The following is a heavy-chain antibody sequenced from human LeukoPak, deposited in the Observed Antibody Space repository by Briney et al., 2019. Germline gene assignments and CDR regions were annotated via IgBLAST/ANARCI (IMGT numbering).Heavy chain of an antibody. J-gene: IGHJ4*02. Sequence: ASVKASCKASGGTFSSYAISWVRQAPGQGLEWMGGIIPIFGTANYAQKFQGRVTITADESTSTAYMELSSLRSEDTAVYYCARGSGSYLDPFDYWGQGTLVTVSS. CDR2: IIPIFGTA. CDR1: GGTFSSYA. D-gene: IGHD1-26*01. CDR3: ARGSGSYLDPFDY. V-gene: IGHV1-69*13.